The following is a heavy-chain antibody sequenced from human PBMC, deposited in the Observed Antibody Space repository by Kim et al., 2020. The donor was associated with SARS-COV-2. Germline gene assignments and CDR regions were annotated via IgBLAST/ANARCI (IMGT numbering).Heavy chain of an antibody. CDR3: ATRLHLPRGSYTAFDI. D-gene: IGHD3-10*01. CDR1: GYSFTSYW. CDR2: IYPGDSDT. Sequence: GESLKISCKGSGYSFTSYWIGWVRQMPGKGLEWMGIIYPGDSDTRYSPSFQGQVTISADKSISTAYLQWSSLKASDTAMYYCATRLHLPRGSYTAFDIWGEGTMVTVSS. V-gene: IGHV5-51*01. J-gene: IGHJ3*02.